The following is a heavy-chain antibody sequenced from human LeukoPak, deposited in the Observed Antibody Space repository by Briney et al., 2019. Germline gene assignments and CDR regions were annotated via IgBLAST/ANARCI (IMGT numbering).Heavy chain of an antibody. CDR1: GGSISSYY. V-gene: IGHV4-59*01. CDR2: IYYRGST. J-gene: IGHJ6*03. Sequence: PSETLSLTCTVSGGSISSYYWSWIRQPPGKGLEWIGYIYYRGSTNYNPSLKSRFTISVDTSKNQFSLKLSSVTAADTAVYYCARVPPARYYYFYYMDVWGKGTTVTVSS. CDR3: ARVPPARYYYFYYMDV.